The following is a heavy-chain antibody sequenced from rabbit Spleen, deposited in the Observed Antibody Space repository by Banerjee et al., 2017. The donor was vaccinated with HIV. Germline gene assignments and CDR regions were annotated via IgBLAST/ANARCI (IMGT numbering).Heavy chain of an antibody. CDR3: ARDTSSSFSSYGMDL. V-gene: IGHV1S45*01. Sequence: QEQLVESGGGLVKPGASLPLTCTASGIAFSGNSYMCWVRQAPGKGLEWIVCIDSGSSGFTYFATWAKGRFTISKTSSTTVTLQVTRLTAADTATYFCARDTSSSFSSYGMDLWGPGTLVTVS. CDR1: GIAFSGNSY. CDR2: IDSGSSGFT. D-gene: IGHD1-1*01. J-gene: IGHJ6*01.